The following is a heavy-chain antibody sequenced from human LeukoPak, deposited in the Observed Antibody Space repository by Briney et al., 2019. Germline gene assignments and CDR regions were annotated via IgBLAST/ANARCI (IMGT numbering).Heavy chain of an antibody. CDR2: IYTSGST. CDR3: ARGLRTTKIDY. D-gene: IGHD1-1*01. J-gene: IGHJ4*02. V-gene: IGHV4-61*02. CDR1: GGSISSGSYY. Sequence: PSETLSLTCTVSGGSISSGSYYWSWIRQPAGKGLEWIGRIYTSGSTNYNPSLKSRVTISVDTSKNQFSLKLSSVTAADTAVYYCARGLRTTKIDYWGQGTLVTVSS.